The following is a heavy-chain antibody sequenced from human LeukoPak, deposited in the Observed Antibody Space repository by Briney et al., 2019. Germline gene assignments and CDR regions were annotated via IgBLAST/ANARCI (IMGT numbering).Heavy chain of an antibody. CDR1: GGSISSYY. CDR2: IYYSGST. CDR3: ARHIAAAGNYFDY. Sequence: SETLSLTCTVSGGSISSYYWSWIRQPPGKGLEWIGYIYYSGSTNYNPSLKSRVTISVDTSKNQFSLKLNSVTAADTAVYYCARHIAAAGNYFDYWGQGTLVTVSS. D-gene: IGHD6-13*01. J-gene: IGHJ4*02. V-gene: IGHV4-59*08.